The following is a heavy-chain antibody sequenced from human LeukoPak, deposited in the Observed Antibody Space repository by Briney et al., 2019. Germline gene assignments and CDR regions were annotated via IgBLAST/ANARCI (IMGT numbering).Heavy chain of an antibody. CDR3: ATGRYDFWSGHTTVFDY. CDR2: INPNNGVT. Sequence: ASVKVSCKASGYTFSDYYVLWVRQAPGHGREWMGWINPNNGVTDYAQKFQGRVTMTRHTSITTIYMEMSRLRSDDTAVFYCATGRYDFWSGHTTVFDYGRQATLVTVPS. V-gene: IGHV1-2*02. CDR1: GYTFSDYY. D-gene: IGHD3-3*01. J-gene: IGHJ4*01.